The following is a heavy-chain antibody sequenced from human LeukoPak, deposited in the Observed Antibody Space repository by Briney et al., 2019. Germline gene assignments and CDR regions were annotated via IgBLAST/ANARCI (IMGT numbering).Heavy chain of an antibody. Sequence: GASVKVSCKASGYTFTSYYMRWVRQAPGQGLEWMGRINPNSGGTNYAQKFQGRVTMTRDTSISTAYMELSRLRTDDTAVYYCARGGRTAMVSFQNYWGQGTLVTVSS. CDR2: INPNSGGT. J-gene: IGHJ4*02. CDR1: GYTFTSYY. CDR3: ARGGRTAMVSFQNY. V-gene: IGHV1-2*06. D-gene: IGHD5-18*01.